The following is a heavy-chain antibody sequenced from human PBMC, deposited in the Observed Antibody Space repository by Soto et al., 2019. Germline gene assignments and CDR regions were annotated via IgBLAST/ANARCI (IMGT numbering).Heavy chain of an antibody. CDR1: GFTFSDYY. Sequence: GGSLRLSCAASGFTFSDYYMSGIRQAPGKGLEWVSYISSSGSTIYYADSVKGRFTISRDNAKNSLYLQMNSLRAEDTAVYYCARDPTVTTPLDYWGQGTLVTVSS. CDR2: ISSSGSTI. J-gene: IGHJ4*02. V-gene: IGHV3-11*01. D-gene: IGHD4-17*01. CDR3: ARDPTVTTPLDY.